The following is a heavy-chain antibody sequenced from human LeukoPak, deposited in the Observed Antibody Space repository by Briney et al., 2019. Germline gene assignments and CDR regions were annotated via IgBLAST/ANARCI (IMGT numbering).Heavy chain of an antibody. Sequence: PGGSLRLSCTASGFTFSNCGMHWVRQAPGKGLEWVAVIWYDGSYKYYADSVKGRFTISRDNSKKMLYLQLSSLRAEDTAVYYCARGGSSRADAFDIWGQGTMVTVSS. CDR1: GFTFSNCG. D-gene: IGHD1-26*01. J-gene: IGHJ3*02. CDR3: ARGGSSRADAFDI. CDR2: IWYDGSYK. V-gene: IGHV3-33*01.